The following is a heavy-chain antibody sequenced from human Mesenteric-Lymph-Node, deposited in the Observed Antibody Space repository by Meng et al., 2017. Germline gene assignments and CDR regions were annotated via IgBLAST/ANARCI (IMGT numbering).Heavy chain of an antibody. Sequence: SETLSLTCTVFGGSISSTSYFWGWVRQPPGKGLEWIESIYYGGTTYYNTSLKTRITISVDTSNNQFSLKLSSVTAADTAVYYCAGMVRGVRGYFDYWGQGTLVTVSS. CDR1: GGSISSTSYF. CDR3: AGMVRGVRGYFDY. D-gene: IGHD3-10*01. CDR2: IYYGGTT. J-gene: IGHJ4*02. V-gene: IGHV4-39*07.